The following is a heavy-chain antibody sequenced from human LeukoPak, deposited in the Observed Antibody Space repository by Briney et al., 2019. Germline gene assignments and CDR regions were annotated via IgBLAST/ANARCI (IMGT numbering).Heavy chain of an antibody. J-gene: IGHJ4*02. D-gene: IGHD2-8*01. Sequence: PGGSLRLSCAASGFTFSSYSMNWVRQAPGKGLEWVSYISSSSSTIYYADSVKGRFTISRDNAKNSLYLQMNSLRAEDTAVYYCARGGYCTNGVCYFDYWGQGTLVTVSS. CDR1: GFTFSSYS. CDR2: ISSSSSTI. V-gene: IGHV3-48*01. CDR3: ARGGYCTNGVCYFDY.